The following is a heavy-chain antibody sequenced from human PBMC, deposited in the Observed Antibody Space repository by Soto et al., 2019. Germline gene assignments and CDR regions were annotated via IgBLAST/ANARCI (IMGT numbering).Heavy chain of an antibody. CDR2: ISADAGST. V-gene: IGHV3-23*01. D-gene: IGHD3-22*01. Sequence: PGGSLRLSCAASGFAFSNFAMNWVRQAPGKGLEWVSGISADAGSTHYADSVKGRFTISRDNSKDTLYLQLNSLRVEDTAVYFCAKGTRYYHDSSGHEYDYWGQGTLVTVSS. J-gene: IGHJ4*02. CDR1: GFAFSNFA. CDR3: AKGTRYYHDSSGHEYDY.